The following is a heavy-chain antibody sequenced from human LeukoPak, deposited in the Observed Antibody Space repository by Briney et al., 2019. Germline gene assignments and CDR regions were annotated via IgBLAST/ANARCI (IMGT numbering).Heavy chain of an antibody. J-gene: IGHJ4*02. V-gene: IGHV4-59*08. CDR2: IYHSGHT. D-gene: IGHD4-4*01. Sequence: RPSETLSLTCTVSGASISSDYWSWIRQPPGKGLEWIGYIYHSGHTMSNPSLKSRVTISIDTSNNQFSLKLSSVTAADTAVYYCARHPFQYPCDYWGPGTLVSVSS. CDR1: GASISSDY. CDR3: ARHPFQYPCDY.